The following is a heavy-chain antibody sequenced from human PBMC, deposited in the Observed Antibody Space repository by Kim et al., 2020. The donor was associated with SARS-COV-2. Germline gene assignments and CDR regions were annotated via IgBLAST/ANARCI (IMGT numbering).Heavy chain of an antibody. CDR3: ARPQYYYDSSGYYSLDY. CDR2: IDPSDSYT. V-gene: IGHV5-10-1*01. D-gene: IGHD3-22*01. Sequence: GESLKISCKGSGYSFTSYWISWVRQMPGKGLEWMGRIDPSDSYTNYSPSFQGHATISADKSISTAYLQWSSLKASDTAMYYCARPQYYYDSSGYYSLDYWGQGTLFTVSS. J-gene: IGHJ4*02. CDR1: GYSFTSYW.